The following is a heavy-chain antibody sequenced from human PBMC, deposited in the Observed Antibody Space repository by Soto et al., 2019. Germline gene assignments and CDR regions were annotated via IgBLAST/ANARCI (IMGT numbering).Heavy chain of an antibody. CDR2: IYSGGST. V-gene: IGHV3-66*01. CDR1: GFTVSSNY. CDR3: ARAQYYGSGSYYS. J-gene: IGHJ4*02. Sequence: LRLSCAASGFTVSSNYMSWVRQAPGKGLEWVSVIYSGGSTYYADSVKGRFTISRDNSKNTLYLQMNSLRAEDTAVYYCARAQYYGSGSYYSWGQGTLVTVSS. D-gene: IGHD3-10*01.